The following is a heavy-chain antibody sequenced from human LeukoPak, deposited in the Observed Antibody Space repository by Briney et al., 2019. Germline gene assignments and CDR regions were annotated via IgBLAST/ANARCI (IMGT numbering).Heavy chain of an antibody. CDR3: ARGGGLDV. CDR1: GFTFSSYS. V-gene: IGHV3-21*04. Sequence: GGSLRLSCAASGFTFSSYSMNWIRQAPGKGLEWVSSISSSTSYIYYADSVKGRFTIPKDNAKNSLYLQMSNLRAEDTAVYFCARGGGLDVWGQGATVTVSS. J-gene: IGHJ6*02. CDR2: ISSSTSYI. D-gene: IGHD3-16*01.